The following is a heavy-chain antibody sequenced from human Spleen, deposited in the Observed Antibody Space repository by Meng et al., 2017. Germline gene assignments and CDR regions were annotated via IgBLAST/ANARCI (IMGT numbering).Heavy chain of an antibody. D-gene: IGHD6-19*01. J-gene: IGHJ5*02. CDR2: INPNSGGT. V-gene: IGHV1-2*06. Sequence: ASVKVSCKASGYTYTGYYMHWVRQAPGQGLEWMGRINPNSGGTNYAQKFQGRVTMTRDTSISTAYMELSRLRSDDTAVYYCARDLGPLYSSGWYGWGWFAPWGQGNLV. CDR3: ARDLGPLYSSGWYGWGWFAP. CDR1: GYTYTGYY.